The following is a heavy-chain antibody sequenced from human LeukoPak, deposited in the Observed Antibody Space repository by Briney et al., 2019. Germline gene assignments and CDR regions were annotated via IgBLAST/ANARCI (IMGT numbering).Heavy chain of an antibody. D-gene: IGHD3-16*01. CDR2: IYYSGST. Sequence: SETLSLTCTVSGGSISSGSYYWGWIRQPPGKGLEWIGSIYYSGSTYYNPSLKSRVTISVDTSKNQFSLKLSSVTAADTAVYYCARLNYVWGSPPPFWGQGTLVTVSS. CDR1: GGSISSGSYY. J-gene: IGHJ4*02. V-gene: IGHV4-39*01. CDR3: ARLNYVWGSPPPF.